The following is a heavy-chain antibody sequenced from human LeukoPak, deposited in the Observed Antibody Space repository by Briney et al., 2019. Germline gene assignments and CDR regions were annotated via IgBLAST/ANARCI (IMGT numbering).Heavy chain of an antibody. J-gene: IGHJ4*02. Sequence: PGGSLRLSCAASGFTVSSNYMSWVRQAPGKGLEWVSVIYSGGSTYYADSVKGRFTISRDNSKNTLYLQMNSLRAEDTAVYYCARGSYYDSSGRFYDYWGQGTLVTVPS. CDR2: IYSGGST. V-gene: IGHV3-53*01. D-gene: IGHD3-22*01. CDR1: GFTVSSNY. CDR3: ARGSYYDSSGRFYDY.